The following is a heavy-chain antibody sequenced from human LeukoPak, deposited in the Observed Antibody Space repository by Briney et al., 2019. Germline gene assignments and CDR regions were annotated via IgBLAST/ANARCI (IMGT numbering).Heavy chain of an antibody. Sequence: GGSLRLSCAASGFTFSSYGMHWVRQAPGKGLEWVAVISYDGRNKYYADSVKGRFTISRDNSKNTLYLQMNSLRTEDTAVYYCAKNPSAGHYYYYYMDVWGKGTTVTISS. CDR3: AKNPSAGHYYYYYMDV. D-gene: IGHD6-19*01. CDR1: GFTFSSYG. V-gene: IGHV3-30*18. CDR2: ISYDGRNK. J-gene: IGHJ6*03.